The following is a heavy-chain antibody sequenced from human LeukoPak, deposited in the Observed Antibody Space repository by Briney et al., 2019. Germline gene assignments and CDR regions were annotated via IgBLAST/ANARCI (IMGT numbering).Heavy chain of an antibody. CDR2: ISWNSGNI. CDR3: AKDMTYRVGATDAFDI. CDR1: GFTFDDFA. D-gene: IGHD1-26*01. J-gene: IGHJ3*02. V-gene: IGHV3-9*01. Sequence: GRSLRLSCAASGFTFDDFAMQWVRQAPGKGLVGVSGISWNSGNIGYADPVKGRFTISRDNAKNSLYLQMNSLRAEDTALYYCAKDMTYRVGATDAFDIWGQGTMVTVSS.